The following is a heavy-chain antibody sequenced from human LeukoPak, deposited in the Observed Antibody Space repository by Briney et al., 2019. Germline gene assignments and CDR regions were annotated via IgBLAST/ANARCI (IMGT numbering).Heavy chain of an antibody. Sequence: GDSLKISCRGSGYSFTSYWNGWVRQIPGKGLEWMGSIYPGDSDTRYSPSFQGQVTISADTSISTAYMQWSSLRASDSAMYYCARYRDAFDIWGQGTMVTVSS. CDR3: ARYRDAFDI. V-gene: IGHV5-51*01. J-gene: IGHJ3*02. CDR1: GYSFTSYW. D-gene: IGHD1-26*01. CDR2: IYPGDSDT.